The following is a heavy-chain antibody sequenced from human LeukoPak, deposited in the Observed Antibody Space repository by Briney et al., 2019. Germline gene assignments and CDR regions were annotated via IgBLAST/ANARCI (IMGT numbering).Heavy chain of an antibody. CDR2: IYYSGST. J-gene: IGHJ3*02. CDR3: ARGLCTGSFCTIFGVVIGDAFDI. D-gene: IGHD3-3*01. CDR1: GGSISSYY. Sequence: SETLSLTCTVSGGSISSYYWSWIRQPPGKGLEWIGYIYYSGSTNYNPSLKSRVTISVDTSKNQFSLKLSSVTAADTAVYYCARGLCTGSFCTIFGVVIGDAFDIWGQGTRVTVSS. V-gene: IGHV4-59*01.